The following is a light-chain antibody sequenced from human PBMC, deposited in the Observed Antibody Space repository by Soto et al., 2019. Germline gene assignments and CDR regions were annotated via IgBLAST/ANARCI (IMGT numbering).Light chain of an antibody. CDR1: QSVSSSY. J-gene: IGKJ5*01. CDR2: DAS. V-gene: IGKV3D-20*02. Sequence: IVLPQSPGTLSLSPGERATLSCRASQSVSSSYLAWYQQKPGQAPRLLIYDASNRATGIPARFSGSGSGTDFTLTISSLEPEDFAVYYCQQRSNWPVTFGQGTRLEI. CDR3: QQRSNWPVT.